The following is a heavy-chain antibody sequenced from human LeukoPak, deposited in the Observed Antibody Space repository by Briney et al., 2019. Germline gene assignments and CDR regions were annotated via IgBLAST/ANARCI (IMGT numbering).Heavy chain of an antibody. CDR1: GFSFSSYG. CDR2: ISFDGSNE. D-gene: IGHD6-13*01. J-gene: IGHJ6*02. V-gene: IGHV3-30*18. CDR3: AKSGSSPPYYYYGMDV. Sequence: HPGRSLRLSCAASGFSFSSYGMHWVRQAPGKGLEWVEVISFDGSNEYYADSVKGRFTISRDNSKNSLYLHMNTLRAEDTAVYYCAKSGSSPPYYYYGMDVWGQGTTVTVSS.